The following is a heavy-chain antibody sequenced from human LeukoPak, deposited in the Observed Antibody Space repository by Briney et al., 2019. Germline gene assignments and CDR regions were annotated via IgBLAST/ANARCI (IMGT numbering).Heavy chain of an antibody. J-gene: IGHJ3*02. CDR2: IIPIFATT. D-gene: IGHD5-12*01. CDR3: ASGTVASMDI. V-gene: IGHV1-69*13. Sequence: ASVKVSCKASGGTFHSYTINWVRQPPGQGLEWMGGIIPIFATTNYAQKFQGRVTITADESTSTAYMELSSLSSEDTAVYYCASGTVASMDIWGQGTMVTVSS. CDR1: GGTFHSYT.